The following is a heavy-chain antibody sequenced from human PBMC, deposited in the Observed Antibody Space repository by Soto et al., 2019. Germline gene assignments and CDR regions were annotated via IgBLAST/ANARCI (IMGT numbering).Heavy chain of an antibody. CDR1: GFTFSSYA. Sequence: EVQLLESGGGLVQPGGSLRLSCVASGFTFSSYAMSWVRQAQGKGLEWVSGISGSGGSTYYADSVKGRFTISRDNSKNKLYLQMNSLRAEDTAVYYCAKDRKSGSGLYWDYWGQGSLVTVSS. J-gene: IGHJ4*02. CDR2: ISGSGGST. D-gene: IGHD6-19*01. CDR3: AKDRKSGSGLYWDY. V-gene: IGHV3-23*01.